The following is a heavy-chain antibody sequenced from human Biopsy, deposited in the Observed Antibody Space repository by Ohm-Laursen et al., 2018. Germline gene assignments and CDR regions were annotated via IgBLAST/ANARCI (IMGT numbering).Heavy chain of an antibody. D-gene: IGHD5-24*01. CDR3: AKGQAPDGYNYAFDI. CDR2: ISWNSGRI. J-gene: IGHJ3*02. CDR1: GFNFDDFA. Sequence: SLRLSCAASGFNFDDFAMHWVRQTPGKGLEWVSGISWNSGRIAYADSGKGRFTISRDNAKNSLYLQMNSLRAEDTALYYCAKGQAPDGYNYAFDIWGQGTMLTVSS. V-gene: IGHV3-9*01.